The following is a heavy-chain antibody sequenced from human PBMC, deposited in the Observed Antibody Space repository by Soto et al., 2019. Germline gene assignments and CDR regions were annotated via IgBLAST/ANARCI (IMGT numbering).Heavy chain of an antibody. CDR2: ISGSGDST. Sequence: GGSLRLSCAASGFTFNTYAMHWVRQAPGKGLEWVSGISGSGDSTYYADSVKGRFTISRDNSKNTLYLQMSSLRAEDTAVYYCARRSLSGGDSDAFDIWGQGTMVT. J-gene: IGHJ3*02. CDR1: GFTFNTYA. D-gene: IGHD3-16*01. CDR3: ARRSLSGGDSDAFDI. V-gene: IGHV3-23*01.